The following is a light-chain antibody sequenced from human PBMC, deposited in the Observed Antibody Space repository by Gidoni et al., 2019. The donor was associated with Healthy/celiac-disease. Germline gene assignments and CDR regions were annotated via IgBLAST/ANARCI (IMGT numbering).Light chain of an antibody. CDR2: DAS. J-gene: IGKJ5*01. Sequence: AIQLTQSPSSLSASVGDRVTITCRASQGISSALAWYQQKPGKAPKLLIYDASSLESGVPSRFSGSGSGTDFTLTISSLQPEDFATYYCQQFNSYLRTFXQXTRLEIK. CDR3: QQFNSYLRT. V-gene: IGKV1-13*02. CDR1: QGISSA.